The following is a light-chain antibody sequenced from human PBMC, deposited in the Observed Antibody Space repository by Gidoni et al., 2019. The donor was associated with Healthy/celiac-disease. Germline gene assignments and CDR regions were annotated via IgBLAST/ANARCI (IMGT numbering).Light chain of an antibody. CDR2: AAS. CDR1: QSSSSY. V-gene: IGKV1-39*01. CDR3: QQSYSTPFT. Sequence: DIQMTQSPSSLSASVGDRVTITCRASQSSSSYLNWYQQKPGKAPKLLIYAASSVQSGVPSRVSGSGSGTDFTLTISSPQPEDFATYYCQQSYSTPFTFGGGTKVEIK. J-gene: IGKJ4*01.